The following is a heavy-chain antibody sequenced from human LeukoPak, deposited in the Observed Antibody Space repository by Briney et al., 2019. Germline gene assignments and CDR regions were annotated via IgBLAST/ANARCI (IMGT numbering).Heavy chain of an antibody. J-gene: IGHJ5*02. D-gene: IGHD3-10*01. CDR2: IYSGGST. Sequence: GGSLRLSCAASGLTVSSNYMNWVRQAPGKGLEGVSVIYSGGSTYYADSVKGRFTISRDNTKNTLYLQMNSLRAEDTAVYYCARGAYGSGSYGDNWFDPWGQGTLVTVSS. CDR1: GLTVSSNY. V-gene: IGHV3-66*01. CDR3: ARGAYGSGSYGDNWFDP.